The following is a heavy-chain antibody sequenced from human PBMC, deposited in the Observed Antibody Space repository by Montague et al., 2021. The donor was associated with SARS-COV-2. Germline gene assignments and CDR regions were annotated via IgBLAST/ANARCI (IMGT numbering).Heavy chain of an antibody. Sequence: SETLSLTCALSGGSFSNYYWSWIRQPPGKGLEWIGDVNQSGTTISNPSVKSGVTISVDTSKNQFYLRLNSVTAADTAVYYCAGGRRPVVVPGAGPAGRAFDTWGQGTMVTVSS. CDR3: AGGRRPVVVPGAGPAGRAFDT. J-gene: IGHJ3*02. V-gene: IGHV4-34*01. CDR1: GGSFSNYY. CDR2: VNQSGTT. D-gene: IGHD2-2*01.